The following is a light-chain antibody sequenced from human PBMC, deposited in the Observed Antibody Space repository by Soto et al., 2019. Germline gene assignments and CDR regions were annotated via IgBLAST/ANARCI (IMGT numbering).Light chain of an antibody. CDR3: QHYNSYSEA. J-gene: IGKJ1*01. CDR1: QSISSW. Sequence: IQMTQSPSTLSASVLDIVTITCRASQSISSWLAWYQQKPGKAPKLLIYKASTLKSGVPSRFSGSGSGTEFTLTISSLQPDDFATYYCQHYNSYSEAFGQGTKVDIK. CDR2: KAS. V-gene: IGKV1-5*03.